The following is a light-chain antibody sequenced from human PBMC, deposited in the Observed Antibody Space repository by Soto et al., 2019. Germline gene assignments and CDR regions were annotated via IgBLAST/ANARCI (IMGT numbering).Light chain of an antibody. CDR3: QQYYKWPLT. V-gene: IGKV3-15*01. Sequence: EVVMTQSPATLSVSPGERATLSCRASQSVSSNLAWYQQKPGQAPRLLIFGASTRASGFPARFSGSGSGTEFTLTISSLQSEDSAVYYCQQYYKWPLTFGGGTKGEIK. CDR2: GAS. J-gene: IGKJ4*01. CDR1: QSVSSN.